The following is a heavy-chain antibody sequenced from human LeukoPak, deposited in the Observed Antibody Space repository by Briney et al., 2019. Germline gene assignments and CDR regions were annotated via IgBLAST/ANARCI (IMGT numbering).Heavy chain of an antibody. CDR2: IYYSGST. J-gene: IGHJ6*02. CDR1: GGSISSYY. D-gene: IGHD1-26*01. Sequence: SETLSLTCTVSGGSISSYYWSWIRQPPGKGLEWIGYIYYSGSTNYNPSLKSRVTMSVDTSKNLFSLKVSSVTAADTAVYYCVRGRSNYYGMDVWGQGTTVTVSS. V-gene: IGHV4-59*01. CDR3: VRGRSNYYGMDV.